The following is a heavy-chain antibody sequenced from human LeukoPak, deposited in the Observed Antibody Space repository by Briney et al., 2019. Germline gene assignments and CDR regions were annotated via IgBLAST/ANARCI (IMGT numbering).Heavy chain of an antibody. CDR2: ISAYNGNT. J-gene: IGHJ3*02. V-gene: IGHV1-18*01. D-gene: IGHD3-22*01. Sequence: ASVKVSCKASGYTFTSYGISWVRQAPGQGLEWMGWISAYNGNTNYAQKLQGRVTMTTETSTSTDYMTLRSLRSDDTAVYYCARDRGMAYYDSSGLGAFDIWGQGTMVTVSS. CDR1: GYTFTSYG. CDR3: ARDRGMAYYDSSGLGAFDI.